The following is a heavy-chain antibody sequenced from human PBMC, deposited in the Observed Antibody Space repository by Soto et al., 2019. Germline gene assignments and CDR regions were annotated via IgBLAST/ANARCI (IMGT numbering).Heavy chain of an antibody. V-gene: IGHV3-23*01. J-gene: IGHJ6*02. Sequence: GGSLRLSCAASGFTFSSYAMSWVRQAPGKGLEWVSAISGSGGSTYYADSVKGRFTISRDNSKNTLYLQMNSLRAEDTAVYYCAKGDVHGTAVAYYYYYGMVVWGQGTTVTVSS. CDR3: AKGDVHGTAVAYYYYYGMVV. CDR2: ISGSGGST. D-gene: IGHD6-19*01. CDR1: GFTFSSYA.